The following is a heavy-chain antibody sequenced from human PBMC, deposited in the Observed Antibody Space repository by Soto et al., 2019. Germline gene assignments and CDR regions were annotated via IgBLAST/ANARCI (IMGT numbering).Heavy chain of an antibody. J-gene: IGHJ6*02. CDR1: GYTFTSYA. D-gene: IGHD6-13*01. CDR3: ARRQQLFPYYGMDV. V-gene: IGHV1-3*01. CDR2: INAGNGNT. Sequence: GASVKVSCKASGYTFTSYAMHWVRQAPGQRLEWMGWINAGNGNTKYSQKFQGRVTITRDTSASTAYMELSSLRSEDTAVYYCARRQQLFPYYGMDVWGQGTTVTVSS.